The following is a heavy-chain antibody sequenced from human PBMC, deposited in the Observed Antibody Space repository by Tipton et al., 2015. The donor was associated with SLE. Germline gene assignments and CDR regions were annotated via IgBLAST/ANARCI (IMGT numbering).Heavy chain of an antibody. V-gene: IGHV1-18*04. CDR1: GYAFTSYG. CDR3: AGNRYSSGAFDI. CDR2: ISAYNGNT. Sequence: QSGAEVKKPGASVKVSCKASGYAFTSYGISWVRQPPGQGLEWMGWISAYNGNTKYAQKLQGRVTMTTDTSTSTAYMELRSLRSDDTAVYYCAGNRYSSGAFDIWGQGTMVTVSS. J-gene: IGHJ3*02. D-gene: IGHD6-19*01.